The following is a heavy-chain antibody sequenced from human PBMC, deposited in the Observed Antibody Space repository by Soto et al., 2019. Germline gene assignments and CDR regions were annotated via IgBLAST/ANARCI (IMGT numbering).Heavy chain of an antibody. Sequence: ASVKVSCKASGYTFTNYYIHCVRQAPGQGLEWMGIINTGSGNTIYAQKFQGRVSMTRDTSTRTVYMELSSLRSEDTAVYYCAKSITARPFDYWGQGALVTVSS. V-gene: IGHV1-46*01. J-gene: IGHJ4*02. D-gene: IGHD6-6*01. CDR2: INTGSGNT. CDR1: GYTFTNYY. CDR3: AKSITARPFDY.